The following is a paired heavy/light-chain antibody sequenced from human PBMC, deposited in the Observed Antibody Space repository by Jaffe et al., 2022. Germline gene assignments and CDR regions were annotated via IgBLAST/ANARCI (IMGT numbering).Light chain of an antibody. CDR3: IQNLHLPFT. J-gene: IGKJ4*01. CDR1: QSLLYLDGKSY. V-gene: IGKV2D-29*02. Sequence: DIVMTQTPLSLSVTPGQSASLSCKSSQSLLYLDGKSYLSWYLQKPGESPQLLLYEVSNRFSGVPDRFSGSGSGTDFTLNISPVEADDVGVYYCIQNLHLPFTFGGGTKVEIK. CDR2: EVS.
Heavy chain of an antibody. D-gene: IGHD2-8*02. J-gene: IGHJ6*03. Sequence: QVQLAQSGAEVKKSGASARVSCKASGYTFTSYYIHWVRQAPGQGLEWVGRISPNTGETNYAHNFQGRVSMTRETSISTVYMQLSSLRSDDTAVYYCARGGCSGGVCYLPHFRYFIDVWGNGTSVTISS. CDR1: GYTFTSYY. CDR3: ARGGCSGGVCYLPHFRYFIDV. V-gene: IGHV1-2*06. CDR2: ISPNTGET.